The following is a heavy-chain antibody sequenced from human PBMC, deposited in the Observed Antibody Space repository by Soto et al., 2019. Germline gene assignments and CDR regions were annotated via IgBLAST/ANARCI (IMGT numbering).Heavy chain of an antibody. J-gene: IGHJ4*02. V-gene: IGHV4-59*01. CDR1: GGSMRNYF. Sequence: SETLSLTCTVSGGSMRNYFWTWIRQPPGKGLEWIGYIHYSGTTSFFPSYNPSLRSRVTISEDTSTNQFSLKLLSVTTADTAVYFCAAGEASSRNLAPYYLDFWGQGTLVTVSS. CDR3: AAGEASSRNLAPYYLDF. CDR2: IHYSGTT. D-gene: IGHD6-13*01.